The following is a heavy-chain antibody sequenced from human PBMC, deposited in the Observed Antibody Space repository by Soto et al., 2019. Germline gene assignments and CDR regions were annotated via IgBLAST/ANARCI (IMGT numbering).Heavy chain of an antibody. D-gene: IGHD3-10*01. CDR1: GGTFSSYA. J-gene: IGHJ6*02. V-gene: IGHV1-69*06. Sequence: QVQLVQSGAEVKKAGSSVKVSCKASGGTFSSYAISWVRQAPGQGLEWMGGIIPIFGTTSYAQKFQGRVTITADKSTSTAYMEQSSLRSEDTAMYYCARPRGRLSWYYYALDVWGQGTTVTVSS. CDR3: ARPRGRLSWYYYALDV. CDR2: IIPIFGTT.